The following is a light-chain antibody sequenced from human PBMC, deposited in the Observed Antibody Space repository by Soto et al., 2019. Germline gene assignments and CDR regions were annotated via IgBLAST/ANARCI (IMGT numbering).Light chain of an antibody. CDR1: QSVSSY. Sequence: EIVLTQSPGTLSLSPGERATLSCRASQSVSSYLAWYQQKPGQAPRLLIYGASSRATGIPDRFSGSGSGTDFILTISRLEPEDFAVYYCQQYVSSSRTFGQGTKVDIK. V-gene: IGKV3-20*01. CDR2: GAS. CDR3: QQYVSSSRT. J-gene: IGKJ1*01.